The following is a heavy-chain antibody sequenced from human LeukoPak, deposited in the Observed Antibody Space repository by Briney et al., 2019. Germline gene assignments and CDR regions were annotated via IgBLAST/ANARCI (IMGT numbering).Heavy chain of an antibody. CDR2: IYYSGGT. V-gene: IGHV4-59*08. Sequence: PSETLSLTYTVSDGSMSPFYWSWIRQSPGKGLEWIGSIYYSGGTNYNPSLKSRVTISVDTSKNQFSLELSSVTAADTAVYYCAVNSTEHTFDIWGQGTMVTVSS. CDR1: DGSMSPFY. D-gene: IGHD1-14*01. CDR3: AVNSTEHTFDI. J-gene: IGHJ3*02.